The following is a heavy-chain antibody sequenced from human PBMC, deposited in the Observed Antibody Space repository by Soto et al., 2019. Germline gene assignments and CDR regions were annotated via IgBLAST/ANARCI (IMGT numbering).Heavy chain of an antibody. J-gene: IGHJ4*02. D-gene: IGHD2-2*01. CDR1: GYTFTGYY. CDR3: ARLTVPLDIVVLPAASYDY. V-gene: IGHV1-2*02. Sequence: QVQLVQSGAEVKKPGASVKVSCKASGYTFTGYYMHWVRQAPGQGLEWMGWINPNSGGTNYVQKFQGRVTMTRDTSISTAYMELSRLRSDDTAVYYCARLTVPLDIVVLPAASYDYWGQGTLVTVS. CDR2: INPNSGGT.